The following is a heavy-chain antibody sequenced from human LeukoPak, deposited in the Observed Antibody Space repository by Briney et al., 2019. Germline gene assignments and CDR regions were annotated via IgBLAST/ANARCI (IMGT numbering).Heavy chain of an antibody. CDR1: GDSISSDKW. Sequence: SETLSLTCDVSGDSISSDKWWSWVRQPPGKGLEYIGEFHHSVSTNYNPSLKSRLTISVDKSKNQFSLKLSSVTAADTAVYYCARRFDYWGQGTLVTVSS. V-gene: IGHV4-4*02. CDR3: ARRFDY. CDR2: FHHSVST. J-gene: IGHJ4*02.